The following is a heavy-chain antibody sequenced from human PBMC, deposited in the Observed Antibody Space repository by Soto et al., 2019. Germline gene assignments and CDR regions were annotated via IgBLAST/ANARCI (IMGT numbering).Heavy chain of an antibody. CDR2: IDYSGSS. V-gene: IGHV4-31*03. CDR3: AREEGSSRYQVHRMDV. D-gene: IGHD6-25*01. CDR1: GGSINSGADY. Sequence: QVQLQESGPGLVKPSQTLSLTCTVSGGSINSGADYWSWIRQHPGKGLEWVGYIDYSGSSYYNPSLICRATTTVDTSKNQFPLVLSAVTAADTAVYYCAREEGSSRYQVHRMDVWGQGTPFTVSS. J-gene: IGHJ6*02.